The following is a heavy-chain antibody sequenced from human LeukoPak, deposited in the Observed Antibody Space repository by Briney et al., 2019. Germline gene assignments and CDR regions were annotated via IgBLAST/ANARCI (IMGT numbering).Heavy chain of an antibody. CDR3: AKDNRRHYTSGPNPDSLH. CDR1: GFTFDDYA. CDR2: ISWNSGSI. Sequence: GGSLRLSCAASGFTFDDYAMHWVRQAPGKGLEWVSGISWNSGSIGYADSVKGRFTISRDNAKNSLYLQMNSLRAEDTAFYYCAKDNRRHYTSGPNPDSLHWGQGALVTVSS. V-gene: IGHV3-9*01. D-gene: IGHD6-19*01. J-gene: IGHJ4*02.